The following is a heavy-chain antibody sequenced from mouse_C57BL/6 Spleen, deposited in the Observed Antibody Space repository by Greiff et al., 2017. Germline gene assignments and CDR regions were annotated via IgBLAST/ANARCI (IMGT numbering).Heavy chain of an antibody. CDR1: GYAFTNYL. Sequence: VQLQQSGAELVRPGTSVKVSCKASGYAFTNYLIEWVKQRPGQGLEWIGEINPGSGGTNYNEKFKGKATLTADKSSSTAYMQLTSLTSEDSAVYFCARDYDGYYVGYWGQGTTLTVSS. V-gene: IGHV1-54*01. CDR3: ARDYDGYYVGY. D-gene: IGHD2-3*01. J-gene: IGHJ2*01. CDR2: INPGSGGT.